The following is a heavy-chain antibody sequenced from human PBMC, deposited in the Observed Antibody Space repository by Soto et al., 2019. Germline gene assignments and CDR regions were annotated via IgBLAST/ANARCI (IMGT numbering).Heavy chain of an antibody. CDR2: IIPIIGVT. D-gene: IGHD3-16*01. CDR3: ARESLGAKGADH. J-gene: IGHJ4*02. CDR1: GDTFNSYV. Sequence: QVQLVQSGAEVKRPGSSVKVSCESSGDTFNSYVISWMRQAPGQGLEWMGGIIPIIGVTHYVQKFQGRVTISALSSTGTAYMELTNLGFEDTALYYCARESLGAKGADHWGQGTLVTVSS. V-gene: IGHV1-69*17.